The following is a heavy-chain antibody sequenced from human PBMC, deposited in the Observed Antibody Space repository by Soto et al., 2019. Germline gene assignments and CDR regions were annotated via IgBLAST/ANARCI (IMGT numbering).Heavy chain of an antibody. CDR2: IIPIFGTP. CDR3: ARGVRGPAAICNWFAP. D-gene: IGHD2-2*01. V-gene: IGHV1-69*01. J-gene: IGHJ5*02. Sequence: QVQLVQSGAEVKKPGSSVKVSCKASGGTFSSYAISWVRQAPGQGLEWMGGIIPIFGTPNYAQKVQGRGRIAADEPTSTAYMELSSLSSENTGVYYCARGVRGPAAICNWFAPWGQGTPVTVSS. CDR1: GGTFSSYA.